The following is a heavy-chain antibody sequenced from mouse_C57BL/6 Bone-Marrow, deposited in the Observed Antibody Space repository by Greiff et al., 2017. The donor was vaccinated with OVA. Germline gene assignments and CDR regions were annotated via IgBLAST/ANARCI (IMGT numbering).Heavy chain of an antibody. D-gene: IGHD1-1*01. CDR3: ARDPSIYYGSSYELDY. CDR2: IDPSDSYT. CDR1: GYTFTSYW. Sequence: QVQLQQPGAELVKPGASVKLSCKASGYTFTSYWMQWVKQRPGQGLEWIGEIDPSDSYTNSNQKFKGKATLTVDTSSSTAYMQLSSLTSEDSAVYYCARDPSIYYGSSYELDYWGQGTTLTVSS. V-gene: IGHV1-50*01. J-gene: IGHJ2*01.